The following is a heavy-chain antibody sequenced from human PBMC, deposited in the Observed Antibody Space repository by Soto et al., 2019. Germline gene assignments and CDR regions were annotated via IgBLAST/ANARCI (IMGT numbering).Heavy chain of an antibody. D-gene: IGHD3-16*02. V-gene: IGHV1-69*13. CDR1: GGTFSNYA. Sequence: SVKVSCKASGGTFSNYAISWVRQAPGQGLEWMGGIIPIFGTRNYAQNFQGRVTITADESTGTAYMELSSLRSEDTAVYYCARGGYTISRSPIYFEFWGRGTLVTVCS. CDR2: IIPIFGTR. J-gene: IGHJ4*02. CDR3: ARGGYTISRSPIYFEF.